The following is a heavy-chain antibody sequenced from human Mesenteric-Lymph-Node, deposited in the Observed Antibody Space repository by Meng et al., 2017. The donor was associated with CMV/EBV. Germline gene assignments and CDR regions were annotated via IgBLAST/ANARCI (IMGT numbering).Heavy chain of an antibody. J-gene: IGHJ4*02. D-gene: IGHD3-3*01. Sequence: GGSLRLSCATSGFSFSDYNMNWVRQAPGKGLEWVSSISAHSSYIFYADSVKGRFTISRNNAKNSVYLQMNNLRADDTAVYYCARDPFCWGQGTLVTVSS. CDR3: ARDPFC. V-gene: IGHV3-21*01. CDR2: ISAHSSYI. CDR1: GFSFSDYN.